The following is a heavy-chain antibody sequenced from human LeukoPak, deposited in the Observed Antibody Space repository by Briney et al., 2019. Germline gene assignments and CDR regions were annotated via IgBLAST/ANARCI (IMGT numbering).Heavy chain of an antibody. J-gene: IGHJ4*02. D-gene: IGHD3-22*01. Sequence: RSLRLSCAASGFTFSNYAMHWVRQAPGKGLEWVAVISYDGSSEYYADSVKGRFTISRDNSKMMYLQMYSLRTDDTAVYYCAREGYYYDSSGYSYYFDSWGQGTLVTVTS. CDR2: ISYDGSSE. V-gene: IGHV3-30*03. CDR1: GFTFSNYA. CDR3: AREGYYYDSSGYSYYFDS.